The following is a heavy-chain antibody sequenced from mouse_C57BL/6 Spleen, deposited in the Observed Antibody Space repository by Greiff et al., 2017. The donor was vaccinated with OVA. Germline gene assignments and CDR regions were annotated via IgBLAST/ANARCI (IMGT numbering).Heavy chain of an antibody. CDR3: ARCEPNPYCFDY. D-gene: IGHD4-1*01. J-gene: IGHJ2*01. Sequence: QVQLQQPGAELVMPGASVKLSCKASGYTFTSYWMHWVKQRPGQGLEWIGEIDPSDSYTNYNQKFKGKSTLTVDKSSSTAYMQLSSLTSEDSAVYYCARCEPNPYCFDYWGQGTTLTVSS. V-gene: IGHV1-69*01. CDR1: GYTFTSYW. CDR2: IDPSDSYT.